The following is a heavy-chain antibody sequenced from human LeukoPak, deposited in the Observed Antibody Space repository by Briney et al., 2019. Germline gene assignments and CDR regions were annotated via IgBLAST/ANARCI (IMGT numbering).Heavy chain of an antibody. CDR2: TIPILGIA. J-gene: IGHJ5*01. CDR1: GGTFSSYA. V-gene: IGHV1-69*04. D-gene: IGHD2-15*01. CDR3: ARGKYCSGGECYSVRTSYDGFDS. Sequence: SVKVSCKASGGTFSSYAISWVRQAPGQGLEWMGRTIPILGIANYAQKFQGRVIITADKSRRTAYMEMSRLTSDDTAVYYCARGKYCSGGECYSVRTSYDGFDSWGQGTVVSVSS.